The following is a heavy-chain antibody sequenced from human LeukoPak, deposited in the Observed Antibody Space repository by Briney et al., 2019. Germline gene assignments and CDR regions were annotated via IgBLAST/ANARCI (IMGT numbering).Heavy chain of an antibody. CDR1: GGSISSSNW. D-gene: IGHD6-13*01. J-gene: IGHJ4*02. CDR3: ACLTRPPYSSSWHFSDY. CDR2: IYHSGSA. Sequence: SETLSLTCAVSGGSISSSNWWSWVRQPPGKGLEWIGEIYHSGSANYNPSLKSRVTISVDKSKNQFSLKLSSVTAADTAVYYCACLTRPPYSSSWHFSDYWGQGTLVTVSS. V-gene: IGHV4-4*02.